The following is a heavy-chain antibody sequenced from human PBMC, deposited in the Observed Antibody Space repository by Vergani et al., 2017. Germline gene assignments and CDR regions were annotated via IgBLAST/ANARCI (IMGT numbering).Heavy chain of an antibody. CDR1: GYTFTSYY. J-gene: IGHJ4*02. D-gene: IGHD3-10*01. Sequence: QVQLVQSGAEVKKPGASVKVSCKASGYTFTSYYMHWVRQAPGQGLEWMGIINPSGGSTSYAQKFQGRVTMTRATSTSTVYMELSSLRSEDTAVYYCARSHRYPGYYYGSGLLDYWGQGTLVTVSS. V-gene: IGHV1-46*01. CDR2: INPSGGST. CDR3: ARSHRYPGYYYGSGLLDY.